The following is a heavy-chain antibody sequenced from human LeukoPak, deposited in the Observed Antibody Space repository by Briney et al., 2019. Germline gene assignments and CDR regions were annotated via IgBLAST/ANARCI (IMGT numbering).Heavy chain of an antibody. CDR2: INHSGST. D-gene: IGHD3-3*01. V-gene: IGHV4-34*01. CDR1: GGSFSGYY. CDR3: ARGTAYYDFWSGYGNWFDP. Sequence: SETLSLTCAVYGGSFSGYYWSWIRQPPGKGLEWIGEINHSGSTNYNPSLKSRVTISVDTSKNQFSLKLSSVTAADTAVYYCARGTAYYDFWSGYGNWFDPWGQGTLATVSS. J-gene: IGHJ5*02.